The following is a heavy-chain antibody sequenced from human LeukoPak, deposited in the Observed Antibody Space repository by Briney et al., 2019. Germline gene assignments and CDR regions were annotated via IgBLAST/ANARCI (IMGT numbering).Heavy chain of an antibody. CDR1: GYTFTSYD. V-gene: IGHV1-8*03. CDR2: MNPNSGNT. CDR3: ARLDGLGYYHYMDV. J-gene: IGHJ6*03. D-gene: IGHD3-10*01. Sequence: WASVKVSCKASGYTFTSYDINWVRQATGQGLEWMGWMNPNSGNTGYAQKFQGRVTITRNTSISTAYMELSSLRSEDTAVYYCARLDGLGYYHYMDVWGKGTTVTVSS.